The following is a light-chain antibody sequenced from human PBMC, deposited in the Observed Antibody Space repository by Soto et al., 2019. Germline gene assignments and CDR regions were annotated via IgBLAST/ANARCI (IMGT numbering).Light chain of an antibody. V-gene: IGLV2-14*01. CDR3: SSYTSSSTRKV. Sequence: QSVLTQPASVSGSPGQSITISCTGTSSDVGGSNYVSWYQQHPGKAPKLMIFEVSNRPSGVSNRFSGSKSGNTASLTISGLQAEDEADYYCSSYTSSSTRKVFGSGTKLTVL. CDR1: SSDVGGSNY. J-gene: IGLJ1*01. CDR2: EVS.